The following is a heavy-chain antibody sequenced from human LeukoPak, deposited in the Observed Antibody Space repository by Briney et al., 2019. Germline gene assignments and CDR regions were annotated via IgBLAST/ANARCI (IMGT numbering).Heavy chain of an antibody. V-gene: IGHV3-23*01. CDR3: ARDHRYGGLFDY. D-gene: IGHD1-1*01. CDR1: GFTFSSHG. Sequence: PGGSLRLSCAASGFTFSSHGMNWVRQAPGKGLEWVSGIIPSGHTTYYADSVRGRFTISRDNSRNTLYLQMNSLRAEDTAVYYCARDHRYGGLFDYWGQGTLVTVSS. CDR2: IIPSGHTT. J-gene: IGHJ4*02.